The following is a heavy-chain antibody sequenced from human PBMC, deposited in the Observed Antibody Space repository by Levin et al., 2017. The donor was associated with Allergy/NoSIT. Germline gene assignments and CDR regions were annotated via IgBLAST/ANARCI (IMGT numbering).Heavy chain of an antibody. CDR1: GFTFDDYA. CDR2: ISWNSGSI. V-gene: IGHV3-9*01. J-gene: IGHJ4*02. CDR3: AKSLSASGWLFDY. D-gene: IGHD6-19*01. Sequence: GGSLRLSCAASGFTFDDYAMHWVRQAPGKGLEWVSGISWNSGSIGYADSVKGRFTISRDNAKNSLYLQMNSLRAEDTALYYCAKSLSASGWLFDYWGQGTLVTVSS.